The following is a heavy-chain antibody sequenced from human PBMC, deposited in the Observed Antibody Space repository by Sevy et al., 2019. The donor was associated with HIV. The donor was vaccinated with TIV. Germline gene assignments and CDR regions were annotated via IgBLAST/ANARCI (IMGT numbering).Heavy chain of an antibody. D-gene: IGHD1-26*01. V-gene: IGHV1-3*01. CDR1: GYTFTAYT. J-gene: IGHJ4*02. CDR2: INPGNGNT. Sequence: ASVKVSCKASGYTFTAYTVHWVRQAPGQGLEWMGWINPGNGNTKYPQKFQGRVAITGDTSASTAYMELSSLRSEDTAVFYCARGGVVGATGSDYWGQGTLVTVSS. CDR3: ARGGVVGATGSDY.